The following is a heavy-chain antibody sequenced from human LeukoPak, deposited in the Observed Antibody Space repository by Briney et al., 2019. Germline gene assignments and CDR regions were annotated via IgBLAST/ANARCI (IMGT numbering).Heavy chain of an antibody. CDR2: ISGNGVTT. CDR3: AKGSLKFDY. J-gene: IGHJ4*02. V-gene: IGHV3-23*01. Sequence: GGSLRLSCAASGFTFSSYSMNWVRQAPGKGLEWVSAISGNGVTTYYADSVQGRFTISRDNSKNILYLQMNSLRAEDTAVYYCAKGSLKFDYWVQGTLVTVSS. CDR1: GFTFSSYS.